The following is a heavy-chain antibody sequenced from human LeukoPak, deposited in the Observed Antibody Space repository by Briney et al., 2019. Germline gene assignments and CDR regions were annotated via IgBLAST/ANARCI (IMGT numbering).Heavy chain of an antibody. CDR1: GFTFSSYG. CDR3: AKGPAPFYCSGGSCYFDY. V-gene: IGHV3-23*01. J-gene: IGHJ4*02. CDR2: ISGSGGST. Sequence: GGSLRLSCAASGFTFSSYGMSWVRQAPGKGLEWVSAISGSGGSTYYADSVKGRFTISRDNPKNTLYLQMNSLRAEDTAVYYCAKGPAPFYCSGGSCYFDYWGQGTLVTVSS. D-gene: IGHD2-15*01.